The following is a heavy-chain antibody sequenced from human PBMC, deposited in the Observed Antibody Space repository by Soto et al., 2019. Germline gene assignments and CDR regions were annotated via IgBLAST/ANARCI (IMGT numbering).Heavy chain of an antibody. CDR1: HGSISSYY. V-gene: IGHV4-59*08. Sequence: TLSLTWAVSHGSISSYYWSWLLHRPGKGLECIGYIYYSGSTNYNPSLKSRVTISVDTSKNQFSMKLNSMTAADTAVYYCARHNYGSGSTYFDYWGQGTLVTVSS. CDR3: ARHNYGSGSTYFDY. J-gene: IGHJ4*02. CDR2: IYYSGST. D-gene: IGHD3-10*01.